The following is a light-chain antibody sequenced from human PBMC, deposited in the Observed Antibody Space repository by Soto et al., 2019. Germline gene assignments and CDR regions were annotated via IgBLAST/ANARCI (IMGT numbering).Light chain of an antibody. J-gene: IGKJ3*01. CDR2: AAS. CDR1: QSISSY. Sequence: DIQMTQSPSSLSASVGDRVTITCRASQSISSYLNWYQQKPGKAPKLLIYAASSLQSGVPSRFSGSGSGTDFTLTIRSLQPEDFATYYCQQSYSTPFTFGPGTKVDFK. V-gene: IGKV1-39*01. CDR3: QQSYSTPFT.